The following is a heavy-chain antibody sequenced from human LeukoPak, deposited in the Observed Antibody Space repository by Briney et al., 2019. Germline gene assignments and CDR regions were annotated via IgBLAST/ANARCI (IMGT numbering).Heavy chain of an antibody. D-gene: IGHD2-21*02. CDR2: IYYSGST. Sequence: SETLSLTCTVSGASISSYYWSWIRQPPGKGLEWIGNIYYSGSTNYNPSLKSRVTISVDTSKSQFSLRLSSVTAADTAVYYCAREYCSGDCYSYYFDYWGQGTLVTVSS. V-gene: IGHV4-59*01. CDR3: AREYCSGDCYSYYFDY. J-gene: IGHJ4*02. CDR1: GASISSYY.